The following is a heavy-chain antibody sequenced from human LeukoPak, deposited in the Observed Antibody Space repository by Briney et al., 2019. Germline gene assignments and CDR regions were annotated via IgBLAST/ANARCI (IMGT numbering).Heavy chain of an antibody. J-gene: IGHJ4*02. CDR3: ARARGGYDLDY. D-gene: IGHD5-12*01. V-gene: IGHV3-7*01. CDR2: IKQDGGEK. Sequence: GGSLRLSCAASGFTFSSYWMSWVRQAPGKGLEWVANIKQDGGEKYYVESVKGRFTISRDNVKNSLYLQMNSLRVEDTAVYYCARARGGYDLDYWGQGTLVTVSS. CDR1: GFTFSSYW.